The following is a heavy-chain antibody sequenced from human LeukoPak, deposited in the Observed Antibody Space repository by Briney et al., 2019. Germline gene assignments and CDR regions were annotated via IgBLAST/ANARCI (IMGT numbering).Heavy chain of an antibody. CDR1: GFTFTNYW. J-gene: IGHJ4*02. D-gene: IGHD3-22*01. CDR3: ARLPTFYYDSSGYHYDY. V-gene: IGHV3-74*01. CDR2: LPPDELGI. Sequence: GGSLRLSCAASGFTFTNYWMHWVRQAPGMGLVWVSRLPPDELGIIYADSVKGRFTVSRDKSKNTLYLQMDNLRAEDTGVYFCARLPTFYYDSSGYHYDYWGQGTLVTVSS.